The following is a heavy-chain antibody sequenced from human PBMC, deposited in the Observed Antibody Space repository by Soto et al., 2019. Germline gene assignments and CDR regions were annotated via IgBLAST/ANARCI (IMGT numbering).Heavy chain of an antibody. Sequence: GGSLRLSCAASGFTFSDYTMNWVRQAPGKGLEWVSLISSSGASIYYADSLKGRFTISRDNAKNSLSLQMKSLRAEDTAVYYCTRDYYMDVWGKGSTVTVSS. J-gene: IGHJ6*03. CDR2: ISSSGASI. CDR1: GFTFSDYT. CDR3: TRDYYMDV. V-gene: IGHV3-21*04.